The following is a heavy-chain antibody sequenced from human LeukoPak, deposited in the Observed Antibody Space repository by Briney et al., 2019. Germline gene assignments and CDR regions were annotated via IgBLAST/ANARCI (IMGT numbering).Heavy chain of an antibody. CDR3: ARDVRGAARLYPTSFQH. D-gene: IGHD6-6*01. J-gene: IGHJ1*01. Sequence: SETLSLTCTVSGGSISSYYWSWIRQPPGKGLEWIGYIYYSGSTNYNPSLKSRVTISVDTSKNQFSLKLSSVTAADTAVYYCARDVRGAARLYPTSFQHWGQGTLVTVSS. CDR1: GGSISSYY. V-gene: IGHV4-59*12. CDR2: IYYSGST.